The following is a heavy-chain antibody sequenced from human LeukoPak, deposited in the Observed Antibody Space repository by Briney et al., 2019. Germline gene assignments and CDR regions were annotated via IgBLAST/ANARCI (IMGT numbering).Heavy chain of an antibody. CDR3: ATCSSISCSRANWFDP. Sequence: GGSPRLSCAASGFTFNNYSMNWVRQAPGKGLEWVSYISSSSKTIYYADSVKGRFTISRDNAKNSLYLQMNSLRAEDTPVYYCATCSSISCSRANWFDPWGQGTLVTVSS. V-gene: IGHV3-48*01. J-gene: IGHJ5*02. CDR2: ISSSSKTI. D-gene: IGHD2-2*01. CDR1: GFTFNNYS.